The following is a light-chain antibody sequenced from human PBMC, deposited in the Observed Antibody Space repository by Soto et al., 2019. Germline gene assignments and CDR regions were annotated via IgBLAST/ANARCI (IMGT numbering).Light chain of an antibody. CDR1: SSNIGAGYD. CDR3: QSYDSSLSGVI. CDR2: ANR. Sequence: QAVVTQPPSVSGALGQRVTISCTGSSSNIGAGYDVHWYQHLPGTAPKLLIYANRNRPSGVPDRFSGSKSGTSASLAITALQAEDESDYYCQSYDSSLSGVIFGGGTKVPS. V-gene: IGLV1-40*01. J-gene: IGLJ2*01.